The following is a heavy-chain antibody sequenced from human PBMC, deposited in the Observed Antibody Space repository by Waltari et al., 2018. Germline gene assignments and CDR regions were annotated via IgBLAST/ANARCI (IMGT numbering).Heavy chain of an antibody. CDR2: ILYSGTT. Sequence: QVHLQESGPGLVKPSETLSLTCTVSRGSIIGFYWSWIRQPPGKGLEWIGSILYSGTTVYSPSLESRVTMSVDMSKNQFSLELGSVTAADTAVYHCARYNCTSGVCQHFDYWGQGILVTVSS. CDR3: ARYNCTSGVCQHFDY. D-gene: IGHD2-8*01. CDR1: RGSIIGFY. V-gene: IGHV4-59*01. J-gene: IGHJ4*02.